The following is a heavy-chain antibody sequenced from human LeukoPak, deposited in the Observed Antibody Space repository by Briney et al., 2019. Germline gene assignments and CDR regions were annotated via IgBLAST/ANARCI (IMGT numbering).Heavy chain of an antibody. V-gene: IGHV4-34*01. CDR1: GGSFSGYY. D-gene: IGHD6-13*01. CDR2: INHSGST. CDR3: ARGIAWAATVLGYYYYGMDV. Sequence: SETLSLTCAVYGGSFSGYYWSWIRQPPGKGLEWIGEINHSGSTNYNPSLKSRVAISVDTSKNQFSLKLSSVTAADTAVYYCARGIAWAATVLGYYYYGMDVWGQGTTVTVSS. J-gene: IGHJ6*02.